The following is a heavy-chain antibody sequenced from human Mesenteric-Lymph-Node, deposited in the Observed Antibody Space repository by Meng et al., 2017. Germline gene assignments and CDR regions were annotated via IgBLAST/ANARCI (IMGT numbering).Heavy chain of an antibody. Sequence: QLVACGGGMVQPGGSMRLSCAASGFTVSSNNMSWVRQAPGKGLEWVSVIYSGGSTYYADSVKGRFTISRDNSKNTLYLQMNSLRAEDTAVYYCARDGLAPDYWGQGTLVTVSS. CDR1: GFTVSSNN. D-gene: IGHD3/OR15-3a*01. CDR3: ARDGLAPDY. J-gene: IGHJ4*02. V-gene: IGHV3-66*01. CDR2: IYSGGST.